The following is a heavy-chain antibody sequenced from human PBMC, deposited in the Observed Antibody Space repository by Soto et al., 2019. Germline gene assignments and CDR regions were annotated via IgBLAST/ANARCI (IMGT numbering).Heavy chain of an antibody. Sequence: TSETLSLTCTVSGGSVSSSSYYWSWIRQSPGKGLEWIGYIYSSGSTNYNPSLKSRVTISVDTSKNQFSLKLSSVTAADTAVYYCARDLPPSYDSSGYSVFDIWGQGTMVTVSS. CDR2: IYSSGST. CDR1: GGSVSSSSYY. D-gene: IGHD3-22*01. V-gene: IGHV4-61*01. CDR3: ARDLPPSYDSSGYSVFDI. J-gene: IGHJ3*02.